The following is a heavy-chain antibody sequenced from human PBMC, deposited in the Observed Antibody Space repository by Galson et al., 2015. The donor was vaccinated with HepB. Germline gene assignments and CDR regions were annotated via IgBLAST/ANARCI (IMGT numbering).Heavy chain of an antibody. D-gene: IGHD3-10*01. CDR2: IYWNGARV. V-gene: IGHV3-9*02. Sequence: SLRLSCAASEFTSRDLAMHWVRQPPGKGLEWVGGIYWNGARVDYADSVKGRFTISRDNAKNSLYLQMNSLRPEDTALYYCGRDQRPGGLGFWGQGTLVTVSS. J-gene: IGHJ4*02. CDR3: GRDQRPGGLGF. CDR1: EFTSRDLA.